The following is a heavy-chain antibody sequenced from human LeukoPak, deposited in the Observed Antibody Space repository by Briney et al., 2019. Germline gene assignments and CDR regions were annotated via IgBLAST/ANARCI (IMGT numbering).Heavy chain of an antibody. D-gene: IGHD3-22*01. J-gene: IGHJ4*02. Sequence: GGSLRVSCAASGFTFSSYAMSWVRQAPGKGLEWVSRINSDGSSTSYADSVKGRFTISRDNAKNTLYLQMNSLRAEDTAVYYCARLIYDSSGYPGAYWGQGTLVTVSS. CDR3: ARLIYDSSGYPGAY. V-gene: IGHV3-74*01. CDR2: INSDGSST. CDR1: GFTFSSYA.